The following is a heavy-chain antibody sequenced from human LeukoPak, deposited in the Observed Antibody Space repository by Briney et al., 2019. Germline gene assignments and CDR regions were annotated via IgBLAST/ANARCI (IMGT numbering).Heavy chain of an antibody. CDR1: GGSISSSSYY. V-gene: IGHV4-39*01. CDR3: ARHGPLEWSNDY. CDR2: IYYSGTT. Sequence: PSETLSLTCTVSGGSISSSSYYWGWLRQPPGKGLEWIGSIYYSGTTHYNPSLKSRVTISVDTSKNQFSLKLSSVTAADTAVYYCARHGPLEWSNDYWGQGTLVIVSS. J-gene: IGHJ4*02. D-gene: IGHD3-3*01.